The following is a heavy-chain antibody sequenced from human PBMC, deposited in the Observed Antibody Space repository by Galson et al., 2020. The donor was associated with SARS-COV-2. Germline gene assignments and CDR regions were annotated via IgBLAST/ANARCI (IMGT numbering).Heavy chain of an antibody. CDR1: GFTFSSYS. D-gene: IGHD5-12*01. CDR2: ISSSSSYI. Sequence: GGSLRLSCAASGFTFSSYSMNWVRQAPGKGLEWVSSISSSSSYIYYADSVKGRFTISRDNAKNSLYLQMNSLRAEDTAVYYCARELRPLFAFDYWGQGTLVTVSS. J-gene: IGHJ4*02. V-gene: IGHV3-21*01. CDR3: ARELRPLFAFDY.